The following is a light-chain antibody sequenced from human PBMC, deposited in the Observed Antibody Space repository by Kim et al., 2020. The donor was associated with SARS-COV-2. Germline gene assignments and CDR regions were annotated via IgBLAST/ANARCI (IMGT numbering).Light chain of an antibody. CDR3: QQYGSSPWT. CDR2: GAS. J-gene: IGKJ1*01. CDR1: QSVSSRY. V-gene: IGKV3-20*01. Sequence: SPGERATLSCRASQSVSSRYFAWYQQKPGQAPSLLIYGASSRATGIPDRFSGSGSETDFTLTISRLEPEDFAVYFCQQYGSSPWTFGQGTKVEIK.